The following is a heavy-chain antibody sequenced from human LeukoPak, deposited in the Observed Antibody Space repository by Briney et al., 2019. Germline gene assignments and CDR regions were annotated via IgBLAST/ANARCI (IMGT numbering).Heavy chain of an antibody. J-gene: IGHJ4*02. CDR1: GFTFSSYA. CDR2: ISSNGGST. CDR3: ARGGGWELLEHYFDY. Sequence: GGSLRLSCAASGFTFSSYAMHWVRQAPGKGLEYVSAISSNGGSTYYANSVKGRFTISRDNSKNTLYLQMCSLGAEDMAVYYCARGGGWELLEHYFDYWGQGTLVTVSS. D-gene: IGHD1-26*01. V-gene: IGHV3-64*01.